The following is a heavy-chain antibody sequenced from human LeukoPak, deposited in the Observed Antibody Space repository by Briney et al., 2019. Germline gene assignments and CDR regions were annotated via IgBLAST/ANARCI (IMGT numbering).Heavy chain of an antibody. CDR3: ARTDGHCSSTSCQTTFDY. CDR1: GGSISSSSYY. Sequence: SETLSLTCTVSGGSISSSSYYWSWIRQPPGKGLEWIGNISYSGTTNYNPSLKSRVTISLDTSKNQFSLKLNSVTAADTAVYYCARTDGHCSSTSCQTTFDYWGQGILVTVSS. D-gene: IGHD2-2*01. J-gene: IGHJ4*02. V-gene: IGHV4-61*05. CDR2: ISYSGTT.